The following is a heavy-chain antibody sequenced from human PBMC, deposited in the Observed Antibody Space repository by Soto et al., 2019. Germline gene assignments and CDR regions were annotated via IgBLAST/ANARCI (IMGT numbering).Heavy chain of an antibody. Sequence: GESLKISCKGSGYSFTSYWIGWVRQMPGKGLEWMGIIYPGDSDTRYSPSFQGQVTISADKSISTAYLQWSSLRASDTAMYYCARQSLTTANYYYFYGMDVWGQVTTVTSP. V-gene: IGHV5-51*01. D-gene: IGHD4-4*01. CDR1: GYSFTSYW. J-gene: IGHJ6*02. CDR3: ARQSLTTANYYYFYGMDV. CDR2: IYPGDSDT.